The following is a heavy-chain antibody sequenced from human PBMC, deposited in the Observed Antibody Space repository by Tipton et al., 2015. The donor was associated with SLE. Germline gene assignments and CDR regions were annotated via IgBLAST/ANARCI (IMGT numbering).Heavy chain of an antibody. CDR2: IYNTVNT. CDR1: GGSVSSGGYY. Sequence: TLSLTCTVSGGSVSSGGYYWSWIRQHPGKGLEWIGYIYNTVNTYYNPSLTSRVTISDDTSKNQFSLTLSSVTAADTAIYYCAREGDSSANFYYHGVNVWGQGTTVTVSS. CDR3: AREGDSSANFYYHGVNV. J-gene: IGHJ6*02. D-gene: IGHD2-21*01. V-gene: IGHV4-31*03.